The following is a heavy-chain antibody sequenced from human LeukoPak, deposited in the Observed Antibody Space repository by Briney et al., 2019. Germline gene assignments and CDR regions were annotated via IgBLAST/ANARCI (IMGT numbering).Heavy chain of an antibody. CDR1: GFTFSSYG. CDR2: IRHDGNNK. Sequence: GGSLRLSCATSGFTFSSYGMHWVRQAPGKGLEWVTFIRHDGNNKYYADSVKGRFTISRDNSKNTLYLQMTSLRAEDTAVYYCAKDSSGNYSTELDYWGQGTLVTVSS. J-gene: IGHJ4*02. D-gene: IGHD1-26*01. CDR3: AKDSSGNYSTELDY. V-gene: IGHV3-30*02.